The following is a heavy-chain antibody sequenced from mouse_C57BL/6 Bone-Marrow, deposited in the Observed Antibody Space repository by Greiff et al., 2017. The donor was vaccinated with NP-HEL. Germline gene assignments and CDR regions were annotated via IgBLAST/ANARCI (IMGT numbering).Heavy chain of an antibody. Sequence: VQLQQPGAELVKPGASVKLSCKASGYTFTNYWMHWVKQRPGRGLEWIGRIDPTGGGTQYNEKFKSKATLTVDKPSSTAYMQLSSLTSEDSAVYYCARGDYYYFDYWGQGTTLTVSS. CDR2: IDPTGGGT. V-gene: IGHV1-72*01. CDR3: ARGDYYYFDY. D-gene: IGHD1-1*02. J-gene: IGHJ2*01. CDR1: GYTFTNYW.